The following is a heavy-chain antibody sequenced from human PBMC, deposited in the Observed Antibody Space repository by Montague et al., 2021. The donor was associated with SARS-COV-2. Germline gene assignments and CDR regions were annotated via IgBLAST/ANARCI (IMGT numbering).Heavy chain of an antibody. CDR3: ARDRNSSGWFDY. CDR1: GFTFSSYS. D-gene: IGHD6-19*01. CDR2: ISSSSSII. J-gene: IGHJ4*02. Sequence: SLRLSCAASGFTFSSYSMNWVRQAPGKGLGWVSSISSSSSIIYYAASVKGRFTISRDNAKNPLYLQMNSLRAEDTAVYYCARDRNSSGWFDYWGQGTLVTVSS. V-gene: IGHV3-21*04.